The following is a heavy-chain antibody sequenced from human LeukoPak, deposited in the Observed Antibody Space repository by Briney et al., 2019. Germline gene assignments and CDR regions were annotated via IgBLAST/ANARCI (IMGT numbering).Heavy chain of an antibody. J-gene: IGHJ6*03. Sequence: SATLSLTCTVSGGSISSSSYYWGWIRQPPGQGLEWIGSIYYSGSTYYNPSLKSRVTISVDTSKNQFSLKLSSVTAADTAVYYCARHPPTTVTTLYYYYMDVWGKGTTVTVSS. V-gene: IGHV4-39*01. CDR1: GGSISSSSYY. CDR2: IYYSGST. CDR3: ARHPPTTVTTLYYYYMDV. D-gene: IGHD4-17*01.